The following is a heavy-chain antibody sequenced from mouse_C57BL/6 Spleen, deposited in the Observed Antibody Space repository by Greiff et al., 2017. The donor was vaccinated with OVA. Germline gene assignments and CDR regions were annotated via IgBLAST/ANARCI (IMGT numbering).Heavy chain of an antibody. Sequence: EVQLQQSGAELVRPGASVKLSCTASGFNIKDDYMHWVKQRPEQGLEWIGWIDPENGDTEYASKFQGKATITADTSSNTAYLQLSSLTSEDTAVYYCTTKGVGTRYFDVWGTGTTVTVSS. CDR3: TTKGVGTRYFDV. D-gene: IGHD1-3*01. CDR1: GFNIKDDY. CDR2: IDPENGDT. J-gene: IGHJ1*03. V-gene: IGHV14-4*01.